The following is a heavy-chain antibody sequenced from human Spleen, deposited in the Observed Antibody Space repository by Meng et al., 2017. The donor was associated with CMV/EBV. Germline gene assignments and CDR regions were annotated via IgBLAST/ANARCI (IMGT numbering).Heavy chain of an antibody. V-gene: IGHV6-1*01. CDR2: TYYRSKWYN. Sequence: SCAISGDSVSSSSVAWNWIRQSPSRGLEWLGRTYYRSKWYNDYAGSVRGRIIIKPDTSRNQVSLQMNPVTPEDTAVYYCTREVGSYSHFDHWGQGILVTGSS. CDR1: GDSVSSSSVA. CDR3: TREVGSYSHFDH. D-gene: IGHD1-26*01. J-gene: IGHJ4*02.